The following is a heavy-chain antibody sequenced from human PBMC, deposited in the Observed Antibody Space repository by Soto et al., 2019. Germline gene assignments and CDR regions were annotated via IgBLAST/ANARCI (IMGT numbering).Heavy chain of an antibody. Sequence: PGETLCLSCAASGFTVSSGYLAWVRQAPGKGLEWMSVIYSGGSSYYADSLKGRFTISRDNSKNTLSLKMSTLRPEDTAVYFCARDTCSCDWYDFWGQGTLVTVSS. D-gene: IGHD2-15*01. CDR3: ARDTCSCDWYDF. J-gene: IGHJ5*01. V-gene: IGHV3-53*05. CDR2: IYSGGSS. CDR1: GFTVSSGY.